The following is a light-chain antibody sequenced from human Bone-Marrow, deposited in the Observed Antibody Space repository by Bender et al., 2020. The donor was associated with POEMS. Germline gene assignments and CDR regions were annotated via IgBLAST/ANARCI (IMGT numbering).Light chain of an antibody. CDR1: SSDVGDYNY. CDR3: GSYTSSSTLVI. CDR2: DVS. V-gene: IGLV2-11*01. Sequence: QSALTQLRSVSGSPGQSVTISCTGASSDVGDYNYISWYQQHPGKAPKLMIYDVSKRPSGVPDRFSGSKSGNTASLTISGLRAEDEADYYCGSYTSSSTLVIFGGGTKLTVL. J-gene: IGLJ2*01.